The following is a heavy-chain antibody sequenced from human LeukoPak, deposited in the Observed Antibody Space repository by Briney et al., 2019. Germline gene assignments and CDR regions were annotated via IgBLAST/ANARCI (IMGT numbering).Heavy chain of an antibody. Sequence: ASVKVSCKTSGYTFTNYGINWVRQAPGQGLEWMGWIRAYRGTTNYAQKFQDRVAMTTDTSTNTAYMELRSLTYDDTAVYFCARGGSNWNFRYYFDFWGQGTLVTVSS. J-gene: IGHJ4*02. D-gene: IGHD1-7*01. CDR1: GYTFTNYG. V-gene: IGHV1-18*01. CDR3: ARGGSNWNFRYYFDF. CDR2: IRAYRGTT.